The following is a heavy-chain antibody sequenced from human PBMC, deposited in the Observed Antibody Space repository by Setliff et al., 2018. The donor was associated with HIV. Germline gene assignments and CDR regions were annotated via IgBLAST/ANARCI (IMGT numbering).Heavy chain of an antibody. D-gene: IGHD7-27*01. CDR2: ILDSGST. J-gene: IGHJ3*01. V-gene: IGHV4-31*02. CDR1: GASISSGGYY. Sequence: SETLSLTCTVSGASISSGGYYWNWIRQLPGKGLEWIGYILDSGSTYYNPSLRGRLSMSIDTSANQFSVELTSVTAADTAQYFCARVPNWGSAPFAYDVWGLGTMVTVSS. CDR3: ARVPNWGSAPFAYDV.